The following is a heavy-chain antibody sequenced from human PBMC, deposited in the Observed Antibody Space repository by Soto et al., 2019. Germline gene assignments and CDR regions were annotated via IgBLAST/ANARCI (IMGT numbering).Heavy chain of an antibody. J-gene: IGHJ4*02. Sequence: QVQLQESGPGLVKPSQTLSLTCTVSGGSISSGDYYWSWIRQPPGKGLEWIGYIYYSGSTYYNPSLKSRVTISVDTSKNQFALKLSSVTAADTAVYYCVMGDEFGEMGYFDYWGQGTLVTVSS. CDR1: GGSISSGDYY. CDR2: IYYSGST. CDR3: VMGDEFGEMGYFDY. D-gene: IGHD3-10*01. V-gene: IGHV4-30-4*01.